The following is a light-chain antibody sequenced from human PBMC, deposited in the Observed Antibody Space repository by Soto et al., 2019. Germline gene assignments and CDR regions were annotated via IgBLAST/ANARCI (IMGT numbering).Light chain of an antibody. CDR1: QSVLYSSNNKNY. CDR2: WAS. Sequence: DIVMTQSPDSLAVSLGERATINCKSSQSVLYSSNNKNYVAWYQQRPGQPPKLLIDWASNRESGVPDRFSGSGSGTDFTLTITSLQAEDVAVSYCQQYESTPPTFGQGTKLEIK. J-gene: IGKJ2*01. V-gene: IGKV4-1*01. CDR3: QQYESTPPT.